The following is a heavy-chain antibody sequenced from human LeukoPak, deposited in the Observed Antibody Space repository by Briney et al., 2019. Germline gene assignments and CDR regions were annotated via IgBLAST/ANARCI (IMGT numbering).Heavy chain of an antibody. D-gene: IGHD6-19*01. CDR3: AKDGSWQWLDGGRIDY. V-gene: IGHV3-9*01. CDR2: ISWNSGSI. Sequence: SLRLLRAPSAFTFDEYAMHCAPQAPGKGLECVSGISWNSGSIGYVDYVKGRFTISRDNAKNSLYLQMNSLRAEDTALYYCAKDGSWQWLDGGRIDYWGQGTLVTVSS. J-gene: IGHJ4*02. CDR1: AFTFDEYA.